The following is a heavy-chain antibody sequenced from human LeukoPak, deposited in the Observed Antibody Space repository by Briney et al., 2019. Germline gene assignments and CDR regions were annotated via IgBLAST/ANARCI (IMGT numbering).Heavy chain of an antibody. Sequence: SETLSLTCAVSGGSFSSGGYSWSWIRQPPGKGLEWIGYIYHSGSTYYNPSLKSRVTISVDRSKNQFSLKLSSVTAADTAVYYCARGTYYDYVWGSYRAPYFDYWGQGTLVTVSS. CDR1: GGSFSSGGYS. CDR3: ARGTYYDYVWGSYRAPYFDY. D-gene: IGHD3-16*02. J-gene: IGHJ4*02. CDR2: IYHSGST. V-gene: IGHV4-30-2*01.